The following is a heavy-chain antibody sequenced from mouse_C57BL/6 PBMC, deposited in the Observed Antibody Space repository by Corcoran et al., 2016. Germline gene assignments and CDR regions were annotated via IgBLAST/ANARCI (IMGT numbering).Heavy chain of an antibody. CDR2: ISYDGSN. CDR1: GYSITSGYY. CDR3: ARGDGIFAY. J-gene: IGHJ3*01. Sequence: DVQLQESGPGLVKPSQSLSLTCSVTGYSITSGYYWNWIRQFPGNKLEWMGYISYDGSNNYNPSLKNRISITRDTSKNQFFLKLNSVSTEDTATYYCARGDGIFAYWGQGTLVTVSA. D-gene: IGHD1-1*01. V-gene: IGHV3-6*01.